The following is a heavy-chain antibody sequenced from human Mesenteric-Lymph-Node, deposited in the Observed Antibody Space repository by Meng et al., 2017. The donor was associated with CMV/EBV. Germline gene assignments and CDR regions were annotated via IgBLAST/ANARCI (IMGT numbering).Heavy chain of an antibody. CDR3: ARSPGYPREFDY. CDR2: FYYTGST. CDR1: GGSISSSSYY. D-gene: IGHD3-10*01. Sequence: SETLSLTCTVSGGSISSSSYYWGWIRQPPGKGLEWIGNFYYTGSTYANPSLKSRVTISVDTSNNQFSLRLSSVTAADTAVYYCARSPGYPREFDYWGQGTLVTVSS. V-gene: IGHV4-39*07. J-gene: IGHJ4*02.